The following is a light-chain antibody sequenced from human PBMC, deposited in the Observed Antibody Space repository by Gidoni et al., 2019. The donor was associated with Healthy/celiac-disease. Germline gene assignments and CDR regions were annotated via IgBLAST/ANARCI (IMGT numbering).Light chain of an antibody. V-gene: IGKV1-39*01. CDR3: QQGYSTPQT. CDR1: QSISSY. CDR2: AAS. J-gene: IGKJ4*01. Sequence: DIQMTQPPSSLSASVGDRVTITCRASQSISSYLNWYQQKPGKAPKLLIYAASSLQSGVPSRFSGSGSGTDFTLTISSLQPEDFATYYCQQGYSTPQTFGGGTKVEIK.